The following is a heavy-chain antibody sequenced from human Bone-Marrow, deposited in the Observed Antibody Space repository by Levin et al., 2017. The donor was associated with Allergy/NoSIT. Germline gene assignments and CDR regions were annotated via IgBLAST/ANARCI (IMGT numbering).Heavy chain of an antibody. J-gene: IGHJ4*02. CDR2: IYTTGST. CDR1: GDSMTKYY. Sequence: SETLSLTCTVSGDSMTKYYWSWIRQPAGKGLEWIGRIYTTGSTNYNPSLKSRVTMSIDTSKNQFSLNLSSVTAADTAVYYCASALRTARDGSVTADSWGQGTLVTVSS. CDR3: ASALRTARDGSVTADS. D-gene: IGHD5-24*01. V-gene: IGHV4-4*07.